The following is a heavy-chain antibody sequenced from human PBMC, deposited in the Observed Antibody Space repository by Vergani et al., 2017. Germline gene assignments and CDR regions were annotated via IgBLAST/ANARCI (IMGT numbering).Heavy chain of an antibody. CDR1: GFTFSRYG. V-gene: IGHV3-30*18. CDR2: ISYDGSNK. CDR3: ANVAPDYYGMDV. J-gene: IGHJ6*02. Sequence: VQLVESGGGLIQPGGSLRLSCAASGFTFSRYGMHWVRQAPGKGLEWVAVISYDGSNKYYADSVKGRFTISRDNSKNTLYLQMNSLRAEDTAVYYCANVAPDYYGMDVWGQGTTVTVSS. D-gene: IGHD5-12*01.